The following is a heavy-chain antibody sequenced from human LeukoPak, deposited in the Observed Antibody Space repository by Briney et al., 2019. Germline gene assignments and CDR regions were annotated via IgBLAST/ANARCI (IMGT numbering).Heavy chain of an antibody. D-gene: IGHD2-8*02. J-gene: IGHJ4*02. V-gene: IGHV3-53*01. CDR2: IYSGGST. CDR1: GFTVSNNY. Sequence: GGSLTLSCAASGFTVSNNYMRWVRQAPGKGLEWVSLIYSGGSTYYADSVRGRFTISRDNSKSTLSLQMNSLRVEDTAIYYCATYRQVLLPFESWGQGTLVTVSS. CDR3: ATYRQVLLPFES.